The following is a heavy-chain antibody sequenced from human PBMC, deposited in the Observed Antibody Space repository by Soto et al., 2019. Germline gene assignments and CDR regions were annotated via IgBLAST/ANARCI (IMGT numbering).Heavy chain of an antibody. Sequence: QVQLQESGPGLVKPSGTLSLTCAVSGGSIGSADWWSWVRQPPGKGLEWIGEVYHSGSTNYNPPLQXRVTISIDQSKNQFSLTLSSVTAADTAVYYCASYQDGDPDYWGHGTLVTVSS. CDR1: GGSIGSADW. V-gene: IGHV4-4*02. CDR2: VYHSGST. D-gene: IGHD4-17*01. CDR3: ASYQDGDPDY. J-gene: IGHJ4*01.